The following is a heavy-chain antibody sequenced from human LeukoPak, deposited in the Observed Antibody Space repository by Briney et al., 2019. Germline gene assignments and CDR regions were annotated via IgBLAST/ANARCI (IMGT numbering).Heavy chain of an antibody. CDR1: GFTFSSYW. CDR2: INHNGNVN. J-gene: IGHJ6*02. Sequence: GGSLRLSCAASGFTFSSYWMNWARQAPGKGLEWVVSINHNGNVNYYVDSVKGRFTISRDNAKNSLYLQMSNLRAEDTAVYFCARGGGLDVWGQGATVTVSS. CDR3: ARGGGLDV. D-gene: IGHD3-16*01. V-gene: IGHV3-7*03.